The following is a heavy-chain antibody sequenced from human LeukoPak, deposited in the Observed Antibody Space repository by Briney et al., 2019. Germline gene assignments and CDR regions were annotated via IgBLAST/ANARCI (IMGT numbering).Heavy chain of an antibody. D-gene: IGHD6-13*01. CDR3: ATTAAGLINP. J-gene: IGHJ5*02. V-gene: IGHV3-23*01. CDR1: GFTVSSNY. Sequence: GGSLRLSCAASGFTVSSNYMSWVRQAPGKGLEWVSGIRASGVGTYYADSVKGRFTISRDNSKNTLYLQMSSLRADDTAAYYCATTAAGLINPWGQGTLVTVSS. CDR2: IRASGVGT.